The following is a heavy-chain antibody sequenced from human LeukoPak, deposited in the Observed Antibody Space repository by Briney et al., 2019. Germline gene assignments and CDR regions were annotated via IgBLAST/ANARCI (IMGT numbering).Heavy chain of an antibody. V-gene: IGHV4-59*01. D-gene: IGHD5-18*01. J-gene: IGHJ6*03. Sequence: PSETLSLTCTVSGGSISSYYWSWIRQPPGKGLEWIGYIYYSGSTNYNPSLKSRVTISVDTSKHQFSLKLSSVTAADTAVYYCARGPRQLWAPHYYYYMDVWGKGTTVTVSS. CDR3: ARGPRQLWAPHYYYYMDV. CDR2: IYYSGST. CDR1: GGSISSYY.